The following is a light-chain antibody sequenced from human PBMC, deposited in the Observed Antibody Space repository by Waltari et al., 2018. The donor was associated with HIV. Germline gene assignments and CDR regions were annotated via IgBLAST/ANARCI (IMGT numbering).Light chain of an antibody. CDR3: SSRTTRDSFV. CDR1: NPDVGNYDY. V-gene: IGLV2-14*03. CDR2: DVD. Sequence: QSALIQPASVSGSPGQSIAVSCTGTNPDVGNYDYVSWYQHHPGEVPKLIIYDVDKRPSGVSSHFSGSKSGNTASLTISGLQADDEADYYCSSRTTRDSFVFGTGTRVTVL. J-gene: IGLJ1*01.